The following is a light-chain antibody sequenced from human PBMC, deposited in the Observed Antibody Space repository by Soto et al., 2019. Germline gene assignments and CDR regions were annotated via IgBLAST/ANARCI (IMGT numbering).Light chain of an antibody. CDR1: QSVSSSY. CDR3: QQYGTSTGLT. Sequence: EIVLTQSPGTLSLSPGERATLSCRASQSVSSSYLAWYQQKPGQAPRLLIYGAFSRATGIPDRFSGRGSGTDFTLTISRLEPEDFAVYYCQQYGTSTGLTFXGGTKADIK. J-gene: IGKJ4*01. CDR2: GAF. V-gene: IGKV3-20*01.